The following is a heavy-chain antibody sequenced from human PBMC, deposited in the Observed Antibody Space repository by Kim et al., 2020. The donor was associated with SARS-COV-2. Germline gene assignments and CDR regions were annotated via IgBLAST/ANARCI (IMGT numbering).Heavy chain of an antibody. Sequence: GGSLRLSCAASGFTFSSYSMNWVRQAPGKGLEWVSYISGNNNTIYYVDSVKGRFTISRDNAKNSLYLQMNSLRDEDTAVYYCARDLHEQLVPSPYDYWGQGTLVTVSS. V-gene: IGHV3-48*02. CDR2: ISGNNNTI. CDR3: ARDLHEQLVPSPYDY. CDR1: GFTFSSYS. D-gene: IGHD6-13*01. J-gene: IGHJ4*02.